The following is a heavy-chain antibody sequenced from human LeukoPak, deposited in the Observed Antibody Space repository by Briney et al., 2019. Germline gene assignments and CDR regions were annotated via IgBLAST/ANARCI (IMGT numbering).Heavy chain of an antibody. CDR1: GFIFSSYG. CDR2: ISYDGSNK. V-gene: IGHV3-30*18. J-gene: IGHJ3*02. Sequence: GGSLRLSCAASGFIFSSYGMLWVRQAPGKGLEWVAVISYDGSNKYHADSVKGRFTISRDNSKNTLYLQMNSLRAEDTAVYYCAKSEVEAPSYNEAFDIWGQGTMVTVSS. D-gene: IGHD1-26*01. CDR3: AKSEVEAPSYNEAFDI.